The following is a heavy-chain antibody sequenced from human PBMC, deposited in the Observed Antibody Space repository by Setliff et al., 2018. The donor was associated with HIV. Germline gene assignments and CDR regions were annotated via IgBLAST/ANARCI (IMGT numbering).Heavy chain of an antibody. D-gene: IGHD2-15*01. CDR2: INHSANT. Sequence: SETLSLTCAVSGYSISIGYYWGWIRQPPGKGLEWIGEINHSANTSYSPSLKSRVTISVDTSKNQFSLKLNSVTAADTAVYYCARSSLHCGGGSCYLTWFDPWGQGTLVTVSS. CDR3: ARSSLHCGGGSCYLTWFDP. J-gene: IGHJ5*02. CDR1: GYSISIGYY. V-gene: IGHV4-38-2*01.